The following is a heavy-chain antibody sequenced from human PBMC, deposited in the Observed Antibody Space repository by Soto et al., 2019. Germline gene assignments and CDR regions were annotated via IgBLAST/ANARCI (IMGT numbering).Heavy chain of an antibody. V-gene: IGHV3-66*01. D-gene: IGHD3-22*01. CDR1: GFTVSINY. CDR3: ARGGSITMKTDAFDI. J-gene: IGHJ3*02. Sequence: EVQLVESGGGLVQPGGSLRLSCAASGFTVSINYMNWVRQAPGKGLEWVSVIYSGGSTYYADSVRGRFTISRDNSKNTLYLQMNSLRAEDTAVYYCARGGSITMKTDAFDIWGQGTMVTVSS. CDR2: IYSGGST.